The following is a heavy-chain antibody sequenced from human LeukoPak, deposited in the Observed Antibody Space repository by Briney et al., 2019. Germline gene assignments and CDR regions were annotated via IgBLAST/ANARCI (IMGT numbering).Heavy chain of an antibody. CDR3: ARTYYYDSSGYHEDY. V-gene: IGHV1-69*04. J-gene: IGHJ4*02. D-gene: IGHD3-22*01. Sequence: SVKVSCKASGGTFSRYAISWVRQSPGQGLEWMGRIIPIFGIANYAQKFQGRVTITADKSTSTAYMELSSLRSEDTAVYYCARTYYYDSSGYHEDYWGQVTLVTVSS. CDR1: GGTFSRYA. CDR2: IIPIFGIA.